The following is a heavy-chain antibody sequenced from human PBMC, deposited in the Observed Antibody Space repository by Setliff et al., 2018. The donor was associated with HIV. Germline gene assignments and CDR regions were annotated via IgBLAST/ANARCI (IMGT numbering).Heavy chain of an antibody. CDR3: ARETSSSWFDY. D-gene: IGHD6-13*01. CDR2: ISSSGRT. V-gene: IGHV4-4*08. Sequence: SETLSLTCTVSGGSISNYYWSWIRQPPGKGLEWIGYISSSGRTSYDPSLKSRVTMSLDTSKNQYSLKVNSVTAADTAVYYCARETSSSWFDYWGQGSLVTVSS. J-gene: IGHJ4*02. CDR1: GGSISNYY.